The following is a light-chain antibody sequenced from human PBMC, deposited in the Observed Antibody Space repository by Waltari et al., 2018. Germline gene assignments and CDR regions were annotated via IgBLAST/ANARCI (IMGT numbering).Light chain of an antibody. CDR2: DAS. V-gene: IGKV3-11*01. CDR3: QHRSDWPLYT. CDR1: QTVRGY. Sequence: LSCRASQTVRGYLAWYQHKLGQAPRLLMSDASKRATGIPARFSGSGSGTDFTLIITSLEPEDFAVYYCQHRSDWPLYTFGQGTKLELK. J-gene: IGKJ2*01.